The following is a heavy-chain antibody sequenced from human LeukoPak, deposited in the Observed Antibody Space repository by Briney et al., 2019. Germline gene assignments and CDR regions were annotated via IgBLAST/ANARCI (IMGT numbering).Heavy chain of an antibody. J-gene: IGHJ6*03. CDR1: GYSFTSYW. Sequence: GESLKISCKGSGYSFTSYWIGWVRQMPGKGLERMGIIYPGDSDTRYSPSFQGQVTISADKSISTAYLQWSSLKASDTAMYYCARPAKSYYYYMDVWGKGTTVTVSS. CDR2: IYPGDSDT. V-gene: IGHV5-51*01. CDR3: ARPAKSYYYYMDV.